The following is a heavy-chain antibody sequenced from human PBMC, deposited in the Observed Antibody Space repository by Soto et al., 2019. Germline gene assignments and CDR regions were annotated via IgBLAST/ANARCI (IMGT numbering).Heavy chain of an antibody. V-gene: IGHV1-69*06. J-gene: IGHJ4*02. D-gene: IGHD1-26*01. CDR3: AGGWETVGTTSPFAY. CDR1: GGTFSNYA. CDR2: IIPLFGTP. Sequence: QVQLVQSGAEVKKPGSSVKVSCKASGGTFSNYAINWVRQAPGHGLDWMGGIIPLFGTPNYAQKFQGRFIFTAHKSRSRAYMGLRSLRSDDTAVYYWAGGWETVGTTSPFAYWGQGTIVTVSS.